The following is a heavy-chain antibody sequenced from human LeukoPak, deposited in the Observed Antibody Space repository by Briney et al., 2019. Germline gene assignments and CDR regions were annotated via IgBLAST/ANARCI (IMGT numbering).Heavy chain of an antibody. CDR3: XXXXXXXXXXYIXXYYYGMDV. V-gene: IGHV3-49*03. CDR2: IRSKAYGGTT. CDR1: GFTFSSYA. Sequence: GGSPRLSCAASGFTFSSYAMSWFRQAPGKGLEWVGFIRSKAYGGTTEYAASVKGRFTISRDDSKSIAYLQMNSLKTEDTAVXXXXXXXXXXXXXYIXXYYYGMDVWGQGTTVTVSS. J-gene: IGHJ6*02.